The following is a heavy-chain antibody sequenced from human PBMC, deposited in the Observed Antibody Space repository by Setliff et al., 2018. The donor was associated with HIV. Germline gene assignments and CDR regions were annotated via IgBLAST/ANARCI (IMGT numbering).Heavy chain of an antibody. V-gene: IGHV4-34*01. CDR3: ARDRRSIFGVDTKNWFDP. CDR1: GGSFSDYY. J-gene: IGHJ5*02. D-gene: IGHD3-3*01. Sequence: PSETLSLTCAVYGGSFSDYYWSWIRQPPGKGLEWIGEINHSGSTNYNASLKSRVIISGDTSKKQFSLRLSSVTVADTAVYYCARDRRSIFGVDTKNWFDPWGQGTRVTVSS. CDR2: INHSGST.